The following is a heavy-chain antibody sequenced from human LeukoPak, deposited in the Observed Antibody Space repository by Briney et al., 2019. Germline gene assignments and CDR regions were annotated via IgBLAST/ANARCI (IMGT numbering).Heavy chain of an antibody. D-gene: IGHD6-19*01. CDR1: GYTFTSYY. CDR3: ASSRSVAGTKFDY. Sequence: GASVKASCKASGYTFTSYYMHWVRQAPGQGLEWMGIINPSGGSTSYAQKFQGRVTMTRDTSTSTVYMELSSLRSEDTAVYYCASSRSVAGTKFDYWGQGTLVTVSS. V-gene: IGHV1-46*01. J-gene: IGHJ4*02. CDR2: INPSGGST.